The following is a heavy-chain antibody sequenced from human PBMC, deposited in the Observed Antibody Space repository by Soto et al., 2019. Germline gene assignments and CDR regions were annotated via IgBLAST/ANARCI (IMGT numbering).Heavy chain of an antibody. J-gene: IGHJ6*02. V-gene: IGHV4-59*01. Sequence: PSETLSLTCTVSGGSISSYYWSWIRQPPGKGLEWIGYIYYSGSTNYNPSLKSRVTISVDTSKNQFSLKLSSVTAADTAVYYCARGVQRNYYYGMDVWGQGTTVTVSS. CDR3: ARGVQRNYYYGMDV. CDR2: IYYSGST. CDR1: GGSISSYY. D-gene: IGHD6-6*01.